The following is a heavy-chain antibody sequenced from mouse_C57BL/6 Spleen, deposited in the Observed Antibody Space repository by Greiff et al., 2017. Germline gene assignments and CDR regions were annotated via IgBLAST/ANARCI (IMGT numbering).Heavy chain of an antibody. CDR1: GFTFSSYA. CDR3: ARDEGGTGFAY. V-gene: IGHV5-4*01. CDR2: ISDGGSYT. J-gene: IGHJ3*01. Sequence: EVQVVESGGGLVKPGGSLKLSCAASGFTFSSYAMSWVSQTPEKRLEWVATISDGGSYTYYPDNVKGRFTISRDNAKNNLYLQMSHLKSEDTARYYSARDEGGTGFAYWGQGTLVTVSA. D-gene: IGHD3-3*01.